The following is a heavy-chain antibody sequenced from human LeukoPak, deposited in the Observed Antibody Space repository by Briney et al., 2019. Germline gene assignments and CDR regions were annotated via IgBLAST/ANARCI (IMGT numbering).Heavy chain of an antibody. CDR1: GFTFSTYS. J-gene: IGHJ6*02. D-gene: IGHD3-16*01. CDR2: IITRSTTI. CDR3: ARDYGGESSAYGMDV. V-gene: IGHV3-48*02. Sequence: GGSLRLSCAASGFTFSTYSMNWVRQAPGKGLEWVSYIITRSTTIYYADSVKGRFTISRDNAKNSLYLQMNSLRDEDTAVYYCARDYGGESSAYGMDVWGQGTTVTVSS.